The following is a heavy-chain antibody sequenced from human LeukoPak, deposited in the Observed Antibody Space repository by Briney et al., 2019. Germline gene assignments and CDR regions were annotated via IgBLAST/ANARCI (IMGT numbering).Heavy chain of an antibody. CDR2: IYYSGST. CDR1: GGSISSSSYY. J-gene: IGHJ4*02. CDR3: ARERSGGPYYYDSSGPTPPGY. V-gene: IGHV4-39*07. D-gene: IGHD3-22*01. Sequence: PSETLSLTCTVSGGSISSSSYYWGWIRQPPGKGLEWIGSIYYSGSTYYNPSLKSRVTISVDTSKNQFSLKLSSVTAADTAVYYCARERSGGPYYYDSSGPTPPGYWGQGTLVTVSS.